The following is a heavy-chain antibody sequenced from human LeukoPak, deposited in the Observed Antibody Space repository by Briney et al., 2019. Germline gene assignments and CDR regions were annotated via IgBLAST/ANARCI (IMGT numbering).Heavy chain of an antibody. J-gene: IGHJ2*01. CDR2: ITSGSSYT. Sequence: PGGSLRLSCAASGFPFTLYNMNWVRQAPGKGLEGVSSITSGSSYTYYSDSVKGRFTTSRDNAGNSLYLQMNSLAAEDTAVYYCARDRGIAVSGAYLWYFDLWGRGTLVTVSS. V-gene: IGHV3-21*06. CDR3: ARDRGIAVSGAYLWYFDL. CDR1: GFPFTLYN. D-gene: IGHD6-19*01.